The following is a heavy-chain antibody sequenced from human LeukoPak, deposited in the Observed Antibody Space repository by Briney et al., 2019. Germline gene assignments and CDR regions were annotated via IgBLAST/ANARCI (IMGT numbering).Heavy chain of an antibody. CDR1: GYTFTVYY. V-gene: IGHV1-2*02. CDR2: INPTSGAT. Sequence: ASVKVSCKPSGYTFTVYYIHWVLQAPRQGLEWMGWINPTSGATNYAQKFQGRVTMTRDTSISTAYMELNSLRSDDTAVYYCARGVVAATFYYYMDVWGKGTTVTVSS. D-gene: IGHD2-15*01. CDR3: ARGVVAATFYYYMDV. J-gene: IGHJ6*03.